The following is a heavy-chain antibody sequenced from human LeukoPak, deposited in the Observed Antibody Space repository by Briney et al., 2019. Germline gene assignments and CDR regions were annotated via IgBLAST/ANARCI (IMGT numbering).Heavy chain of an antibody. CDR3: ANPTYYPWAFDI. J-gene: IGHJ3*02. Sequence: GGSLRLSCAASGFTFSSYWMHWVRQAPGKGLVWVSRINSDGSSTSYADSVKGRFTISRDNAKNTLYLQMNSLRAEDTAVYYCANPTYYPWAFDIWGQGTMVTVSS. V-gene: IGHV3-74*01. CDR2: INSDGSST. CDR1: GFTFSSYW. D-gene: IGHD3-10*01.